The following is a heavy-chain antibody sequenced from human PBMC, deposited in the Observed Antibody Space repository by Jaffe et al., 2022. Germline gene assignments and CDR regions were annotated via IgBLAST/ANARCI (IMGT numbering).Heavy chain of an antibody. V-gene: IGHV7-4-1*02. CDR3: ARDSEVRKHSDWLSGDNFYYYHMDV. CDR1: GYTFTRHA. CDR2: INTDTGNP. Sequence: QVQLVQSGSELRKPGASVNISCKTSGYTFTRHAMNWVRQAPGQGLEWMGWINTDTGNPTYAQGFTGRFVFSLDTSVSTAYLQISGLKTDDTAVYYCARDSEVRKHSDWLSGDNFYYYHMDVWGKGTTVTVSS. D-gene: IGHD3-9*01. J-gene: IGHJ6*03.